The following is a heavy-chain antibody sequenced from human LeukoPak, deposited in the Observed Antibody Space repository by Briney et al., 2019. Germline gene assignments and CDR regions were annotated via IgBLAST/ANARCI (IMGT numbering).Heavy chain of an antibody. J-gene: IGHJ4*02. CDR2: ISAYNGNT. D-gene: IGHD5-18*01. CDR1: GYTFTIFG. V-gene: IGHV1-18*01. Sequence: ASVKVSCKASGYTFTIFGVTWVRQAPGQGLEWLGWISAYNGNTNYAQKFQGRVTMTTDTSTSTAYMELRSLRSDDTAVYFCARRGYSYAPDYWGQGTLVTVSS. CDR3: ARRGYSYAPDY.